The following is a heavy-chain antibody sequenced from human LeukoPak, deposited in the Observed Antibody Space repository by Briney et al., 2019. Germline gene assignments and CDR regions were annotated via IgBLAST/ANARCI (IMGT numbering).Heavy chain of an antibody. CDR2: ISGISASGGST. V-gene: IGHV3-23*01. Sequence: GGSLRLSCAASGFTFNSYAMNWVRQAPGKGLEWVSAISGISASGGSTYYADSVKGRFTISRDNSENTLYLQMNSLRAEDTAVYYCARPRTSWYGESFDYWGQGTLVTVSS. CDR1: GFTFNSYA. J-gene: IGHJ4*02. CDR3: ARPRTSWYGESFDY. D-gene: IGHD6-13*01.